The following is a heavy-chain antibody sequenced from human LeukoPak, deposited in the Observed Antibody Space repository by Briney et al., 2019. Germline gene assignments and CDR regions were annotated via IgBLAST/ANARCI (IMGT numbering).Heavy chain of an antibody. CDR3: ARALYYDILTNYQTHTYYFDY. J-gene: IGHJ4*02. Sequence: GGSLRLSCAASGFSFGAYSMNWVRQAPGKGLEWVSSISSRSSNIYYADSMKGRFTVSRDNAKNSLYLQMNSLRAEDAAVYYCARALYYDILTNYQTHTYYFDYWGQGTLLTVSS. D-gene: IGHD3-9*01. V-gene: IGHV3-21*01. CDR2: ISSRSSNI. CDR1: GFSFGAYS.